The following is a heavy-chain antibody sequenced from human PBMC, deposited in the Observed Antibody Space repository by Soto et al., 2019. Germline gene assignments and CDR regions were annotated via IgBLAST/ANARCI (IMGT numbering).Heavy chain of an antibody. Sequence: GGSLRLSCAASGFTFSSYWMHWVRQAPGKGLVWVSRVNNDGSSTAYADSVKGRFTISRDNAKNTLYLQMNSLRAEDTAVYYCARDRRVTFSNWALNWFDPWGQGTLVTVSS. J-gene: IGHJ5*02. CDR2: VNNDGSST. CDR1: GFTFSSYW. V-gene: IGHV3-74*01. D-gene: IGHD6-13*01. CDR3: ARDRRVTFSNWALNWFDP.